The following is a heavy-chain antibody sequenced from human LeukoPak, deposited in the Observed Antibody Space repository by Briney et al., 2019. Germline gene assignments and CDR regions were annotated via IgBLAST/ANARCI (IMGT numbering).Heavy chain of an antibody. CDR1: GGSFSCYY. Sequence: SETLSLTCAVYGGSFSCYYWSWIRQPPGKRLEWIGEINHSGSTNYNPSLKSRVTISVDTSKNQFSLKLSSVTAADTAVYYCARGDDIVVVPAAIWGQGTMVTVSS. J-gene: IGHJ4*02. V-gene: IGHV4-34*01. CDR3: ARGDDIVVVPAAI. D-gene: IGHD2-2*01. CDR2: INHSGST.